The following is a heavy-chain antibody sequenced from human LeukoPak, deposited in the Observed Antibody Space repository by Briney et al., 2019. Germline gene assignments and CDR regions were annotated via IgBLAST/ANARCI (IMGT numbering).Heavy chain of an antibody. J-gene: IGHJ5*02. CDR3: AREYSSSWDP. Sequence: SVKVSCKASGGTFSSYAISWVRQAPGQGLEWTGRIIPILGIANYAQKFQGRVTITADKSTSTAYMELSSLRSEDTAVYYCAREYSSSWDPWGQGTLVTVSS. CDR2: IIPILGIA. D-gene: IGHD6-6*01. CDR1: GGTFSSYA. V-gene: IGHV1-69*04.